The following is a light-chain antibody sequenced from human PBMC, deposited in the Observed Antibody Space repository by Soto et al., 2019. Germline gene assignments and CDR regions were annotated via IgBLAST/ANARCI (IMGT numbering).Light chain of an antibody. Sequence: QSVLTQPPSVSGAPGQRVTISCTGSSSNIGAGYDVHWYQQLPGPAPQLLLHGNSNQPSGVPDRFSVSKSGTAASLAITGLQAEDEADYYCQSYDSSLSGYVVFGGGTKLTVL. CDR2: GNS. CDR3: QSYDSSLSGYVV. V-gene: IGLV1-40*01. J-gene: IGLJ2*01. CDR1: SSNIGAGYD.